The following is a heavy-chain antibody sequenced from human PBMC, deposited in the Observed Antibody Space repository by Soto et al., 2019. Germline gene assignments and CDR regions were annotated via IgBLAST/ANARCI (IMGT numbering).Heavy chain of an antibody. CDR1: GGSISSGGYY. J-gene: IGHJ4*02. CDR3: ASCYVWGSYRHFDY. CDR2: IYYSGST. V-gene: IGHV4-31*03. D-gene: IGHD3-16*02. Sequence: SETLFLTCTVSGGSISSGGYYWSWIRQHPGKGLEWIGYIYYSGSTYYNPSLKSRVTISVDTSKNQFSLKLSSVTAADTAVYYCASCYVWGSYRHFDYWGQGTLVTVSS.